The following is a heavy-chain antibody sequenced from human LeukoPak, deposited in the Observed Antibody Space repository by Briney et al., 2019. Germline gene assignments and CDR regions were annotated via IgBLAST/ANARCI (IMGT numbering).Heavy chain of an antibody. V-gene: IGHV5-51*01. J-gene: IGHJ4*02. D-gene: IGHD5-18*01. Sequence: GESLKISCKVSGYSFTNYWIAWVRQMPGKGLEWMGIIYPGDSDTRYSPSFQGQVTISADKSISTAYLQWSSLKASDTAMYYCARRGYSYGMYYFDYWGQGTLVTVSS. CDR2: IYPGDSDT. CDR3: ARRGYSYGMYYFDY. CDR1: GYSFTNYW.